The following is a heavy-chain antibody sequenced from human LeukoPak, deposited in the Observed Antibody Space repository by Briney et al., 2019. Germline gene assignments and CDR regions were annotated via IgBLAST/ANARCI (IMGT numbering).Heavy chain of an antibody. Sequence: PGGSLRLSCAASGFTFSSYAMHWVRQAPGKGLEWVALISNDGSNKNYVDSVKGRFTISRDNSKNTLYLQMNSLRTDDTAVYYCAKSDSGSYPGGFASWGQGTLVTVSS. J-gene: IGHJ4*02. CDR3: AKSDSGSYPGGFAS. D-gene: IGHD1-26*01. CDR2: ISNDGSNK. CDR1: GFTFSSYA. V-gene: IGHV3-30*18.